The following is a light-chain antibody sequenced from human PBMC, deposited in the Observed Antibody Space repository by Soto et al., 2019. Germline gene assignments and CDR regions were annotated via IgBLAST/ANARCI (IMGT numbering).Light chain of an antibody. CDR3: QQYNSNPRT. J-gene: IGKJ1*01. Sequence: DIQMTQSPSTLSASVGDRVTITRRASQSISSWLAWNQQKPGKAPKLLIYKAPSLESGVPSRFSGSGSGKEFTLTIGSLQADDFATYYCQQYNSNPRTFGQVTKVEIK. CDR2: KAP. CDR1: QSISSW. V-gene: IGKV1-5*03.